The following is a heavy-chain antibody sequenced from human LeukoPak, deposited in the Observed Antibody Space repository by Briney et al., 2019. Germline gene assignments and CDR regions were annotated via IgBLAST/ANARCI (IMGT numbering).Heavy chain of an antibody. CDR1: EFKFDDYA. Sequence: GGPLRLFCAAGEFKFDDYAMQGLLPGPGKGLEGVAGISWSSGPMEYAESVKGRFTISRDNARNALYLQMDGLRRDDTALYYCVRSVVVVAATPTHFDLWGRGTQVIVSS. CDR3: VRSVVVVAATPTHFDL. D-gene: IGHD2-15*01. V-gene: IGHV3-9*01. J-gene: IGHJ2*01. CDR2: ISWSSGPM.